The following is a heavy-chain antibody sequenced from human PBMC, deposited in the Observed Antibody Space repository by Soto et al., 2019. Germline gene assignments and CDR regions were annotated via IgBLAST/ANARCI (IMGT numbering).Heavy chain of an antibody. CDR1: GFTFSSYA. V-gene: IGHV3-30-3*01. J-gene: IGHJ6*02. CDR2: ISYDGSNK. D-gene: IGHD6-13*01. CDR3: ARDLFRPGIEAAQSWDGMDV. Sequence: PGGSLRLSCAASGFTFSSYAMHWVRQAPGKGLEWVAVISYDGSNKYYADSVKGRFTISRDNSKNTLYLQMNSLRAEDTAVYYCARDLFRPGIEAAQSWDGMDVWGQGTTVTVSS.